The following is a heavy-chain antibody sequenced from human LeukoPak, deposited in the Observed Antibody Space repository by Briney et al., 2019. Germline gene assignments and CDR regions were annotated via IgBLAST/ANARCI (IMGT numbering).Heavy chain of an antibody. D-gene: IGHD1-26*01. Sequence: PGGSLRLSCAASGFTFSSYWMSWVRQAPGKGLEWVASIKQDGSEKNYVDSVKGRFTVSRDNAKNSLYLQMNSLRAEDTAVYYCARDLMGATHYFQHWGQGTLVTVSS. CDR1: GFTFSSYW. CDR3: ARDLMGATHYFQH. J-gene: IGHJ1*01. V-gene: IGHV3-7*01. CDR2: IKQDGSEK.